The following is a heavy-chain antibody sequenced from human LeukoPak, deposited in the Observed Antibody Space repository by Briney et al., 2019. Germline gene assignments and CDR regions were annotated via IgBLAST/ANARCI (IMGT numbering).Heavy chain of an antibody. D-gene: IGHD2-8*01. CDR1: GGSFSTYY. V-gene: IGHV4-34*01. CDR3: ARDAIPARRRVIRYFDH. Sequence: SEALSLTCAVYGGSFSTYYWSWIRQAPGKGLERVGEINQSGSAKYNPSLKSRVTISVDTSKNQFSLKLTSVTAADTAVYYCARDAIPARRRVIRYFDHWGQGTLVTVSS. CDR2: INQSGSA. J-gene: IGHJ4*02.